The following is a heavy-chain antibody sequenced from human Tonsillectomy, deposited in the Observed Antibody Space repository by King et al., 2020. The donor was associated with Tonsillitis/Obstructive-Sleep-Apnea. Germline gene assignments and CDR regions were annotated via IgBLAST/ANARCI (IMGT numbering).Heavy chain of an antibody. CDR2: INPNSGGT. CDR3: ARPRNIAAAGTLLGY. J-gene: IGHJ4*02. D-gene: IGHD6-13*01. Sequence: VQLVESGAEVKKPGASVKVSCKASGYTFTGYYMHWVRQAPGQGLEWMGWINPNSGGTNYAQKFQGRVTMTRDTSISTAYMELSRLRSDDTAVYYCARPRNIAAAGTLLGYWGQGTLVTVSS. CDR1: GYTFTGYY. V-gene: IGHV1-2*02.